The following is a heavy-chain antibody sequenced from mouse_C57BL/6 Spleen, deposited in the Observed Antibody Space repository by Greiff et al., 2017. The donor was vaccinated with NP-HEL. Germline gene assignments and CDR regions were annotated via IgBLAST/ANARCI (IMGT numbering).Heavy chain of an antibody. CDR3: AREGGYDYDVFRCAY. V-gene: IGHV1-55*01. CDR2: IYPGSGST. J-gene: IGHJ3*01. Sequence: QVQLQQPGAELVKPGASVKMSCKASGYTFTSYWITWVKQRPGQGLEWIGDIYPGSGSTNYNEKFKSKATLTVDTSSSTAYMQLSSLTSEDSAVYYCAREGGYDYDVFRCAYWGQGTLVTVSA. CDR1: GYTFTSYW. D-gene: IGHD2-4*01.